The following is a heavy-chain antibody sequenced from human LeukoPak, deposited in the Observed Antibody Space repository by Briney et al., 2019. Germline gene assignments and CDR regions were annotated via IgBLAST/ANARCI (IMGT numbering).Heavy chain of an antibody. D-gene: IGHD6-19*01. CDR3: AKDKRASTSWYCLDY. CDR2: ISSSSVYI. Sequence: GGSLGLSCVVSGFTFSTYSMNWVHQAPGKGLEWVSSISSSSVYIHYADSVKGRFTISRDNSKNSLYLQMNSLRTEDTALYYCAKDKRASTSWYCLDYWGQGTLVTVSS. J-gene: IGHJ4*02. CDR1: GFTFSTYS. V-gene: IGHV3-21*04.